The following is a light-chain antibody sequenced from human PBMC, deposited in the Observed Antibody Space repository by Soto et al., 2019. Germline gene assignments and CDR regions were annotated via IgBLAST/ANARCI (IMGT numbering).Light chain of an antibody. Sequence: ALTQRPSASGSPGQSVTISCTGTSSDVGANNDYVSWYQQHPGKVPKLMIYEVSKRPPGVPDRFSGSKSGNTASLTVSGLQADDEADYYCSSYAGSDNFVFGTGTKVTVL. CDR3: SSYAGSDNFV. J-gene: IGLJ1*01. CDR1: SSDVGANNDY. V-gene: IGLV2-8*01. CDR2: EVS.